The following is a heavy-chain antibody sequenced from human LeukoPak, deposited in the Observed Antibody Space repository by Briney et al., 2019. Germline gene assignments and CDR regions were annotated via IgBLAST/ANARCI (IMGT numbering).Heavy chain of an antibody. CDR3: ARENNDYGGKKAFDY. CDR1: GGHSRSGDYF. CDR2: IHNSENT. D-gene: IGHD4-23*01. V-gene: IGHV4-30-4*01. Sequence: SETLSPTCAVSGGHSRSGDYFWSWIRQPPEKGLEWIGHIHNSENTYYNPSLKSRVSISVDTSKNQFSLKLSSVTAADTAVYYCARENNDYGGKKAFDYWGQGTLVTVSS. J-gene: IGHJ4*02.